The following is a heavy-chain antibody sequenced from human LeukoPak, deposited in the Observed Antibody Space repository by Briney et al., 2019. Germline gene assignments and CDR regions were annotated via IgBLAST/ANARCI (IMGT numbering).Heavy chain of an antibody. Sequence: SETLSLTCAAYGGSLSAYYWTWIRQPPGKGLEWIGEINHSGSTNYNPSLKSRVTISVDTSKNQFSLKLSSVTAADTAVYYCARARQYQLLSTWGQGTLVTVSS. CDR1: GGSLSAYY. J-gene: IGHJ5*02. CDR3: ARARQYQLLST. D-gene: IGHD2-2*01. V-gene: IGHV4-34*01. CDR2: INHSGST.